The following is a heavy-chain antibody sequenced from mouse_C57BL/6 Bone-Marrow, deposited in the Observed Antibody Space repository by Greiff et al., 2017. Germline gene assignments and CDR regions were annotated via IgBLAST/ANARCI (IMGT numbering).Heavy chain of an antibody. CDR3: TTYYGNS. Sequence: VHVKQSGAELVRPGASVKLSCTASGFNIKDDYMHWVKQRPEQGLEWIGWIDPENGDTEYASKFQGKATITADTSSNTAYLQLSSLTSEDTAVYYCTTYYGNSGGQGTTLTVSS. CDR1: GFNIKDDY. CDR2: IDPENGDT. D-gene: IGHD2-1*01. J-gene: IGHJ2*01. V-gene: IGHV14-4*01.